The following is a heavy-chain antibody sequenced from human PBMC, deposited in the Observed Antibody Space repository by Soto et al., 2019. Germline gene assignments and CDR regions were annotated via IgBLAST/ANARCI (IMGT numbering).Heavy chain of an antibody. J-gene: IGHJ4*02. V-gene: IGHV1-2*02. CDR3: ARDLAKGGGSAGFDY. CDR1: GYTFTVYY. CDR2: INPKSGGT. D-gene: IGHD1-26*01. Sequence: QVQLVQSGAEVKKPGASVNVSCKASGYTFTVYYMHWVRQAPGQGLEWMGWINPKSGGTMYPQKFQGRVPMTWDTSISTADMALTRLRSDDTAVYYCARDLAKGGGSAGFDYWGQGTLVTVSS.